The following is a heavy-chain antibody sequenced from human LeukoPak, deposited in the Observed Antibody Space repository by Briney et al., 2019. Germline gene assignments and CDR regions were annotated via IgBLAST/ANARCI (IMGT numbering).Heavy chain of an antibody. Sequence: SETLSLTCAVYGGSFSGYYWSWIRQPPGKGLEWIGEINHSGSTNYNPSLKSRVTISVDTSKNQFSLKLSSVTAADTAVYYCAGGSGGWSGYWGQGTLVTVSS. CDR3: AGGSGGWSGY. D-gene: IGHD6-19*01. CDR1: GGSFSGYY. J-gene: IGHJ4*02. V-gene: IGHV4-34*01. CDR2: INHSGST.